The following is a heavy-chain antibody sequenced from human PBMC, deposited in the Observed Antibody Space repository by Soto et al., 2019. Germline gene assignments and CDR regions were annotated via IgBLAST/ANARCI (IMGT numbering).Heavy chain of an antibody. CDR1: GFTFSDYY. J-gene: IGHJ4*02. Sequence: GGSLRLSCAASGFTFSDYYMSWIRQAPGKGLEWVSYISCSGSTIYYADSVKGRFTISRDNAKNSLYLQMNSLRAEDTAVYYCARDPREYYFDYWGQGTLVTVSS. V-gene: IGHV3-11*01. CDR2: ISCSGSTI. CDR3: ARDPREYYFDY.